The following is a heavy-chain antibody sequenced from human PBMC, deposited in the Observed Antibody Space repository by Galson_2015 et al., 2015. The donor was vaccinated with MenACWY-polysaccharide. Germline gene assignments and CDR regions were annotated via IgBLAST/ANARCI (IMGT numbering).Heavy chain of an antibody. V-gene: IGHV1-8*01. CDR3: ARGGKYYYDSSGKLKWIDP. CDR2: MNPNSGNT. J-gene: IGHJ5*02. D-gene: IGHD3-22*01. CDR1: GYTFTSYD. Sequence: SVKVSCRASGYTFTSYDINWVRQTTGQGLEWMGWMNPNSGNTGYAQKFQGRVTMTRNTSISIAYMELSSLSSEDTAVYYCARGGKYYYDSSGKLKWIDPWGQGTLVTV.